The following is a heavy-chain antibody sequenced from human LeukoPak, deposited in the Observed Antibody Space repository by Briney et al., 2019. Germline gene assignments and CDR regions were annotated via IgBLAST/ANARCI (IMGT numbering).Heavy chain of an antibody. D-gene: IGHD1-26*01. CDR2: ISAYNGNT. CDR1: GYTFTSYG. J-gene: IGHJ6*02. CDR3: ARVGGWELPTNYYYGMDV. V-gene: IGHV1-18*01. Sequence: ASVKVSCKASGYTFTSYGISWVRQAPGQGLEWMGWISAYNGNTNYAQKLPGRVTMTTDTSTSTAYMELRSLRSDDTAVYYCARVGGWELPTNYYYGMDVWGQGTTVTVSS.